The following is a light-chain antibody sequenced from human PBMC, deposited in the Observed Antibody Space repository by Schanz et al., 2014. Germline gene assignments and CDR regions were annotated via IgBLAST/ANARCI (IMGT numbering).Light chain of an antibody. J-gene: IGLJ2*01. V-gene: IGLV2-11*01. CDR2: DVS. CDR1: SSDVGSYNL. CDR3: CSYAGGYTWF. Sequence: QSVLTQPASVSGSPGQSITISCTGTSSDVGSYNLVSWYQQHPGKAPKLMIYDVSKRPSGVPDRFSGSKSGNTASLTISGLQAEDEADYYCCSYAGGYTWFFGGGTKLTVL.